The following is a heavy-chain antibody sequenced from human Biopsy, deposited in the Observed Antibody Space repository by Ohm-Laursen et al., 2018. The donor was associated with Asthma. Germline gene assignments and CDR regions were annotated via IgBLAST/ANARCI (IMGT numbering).Heavy chain of an antibody. CDR2: INPNSGAT. J-gene: IGHJ5*02. CDR1: GYTFTSYY. V-gene: IGHV1-2*06. D-gene: IGHD6-13*01. Sequence: VSSVKVSCKASGYTFTSYYMHWVRQAPGQGLEWMGRINPNSGATNYAQKFQGRVTMTRDTSISTAYMEVSRLRSDDTAVYYCARGQKSAGDRWFDPWGQGTLVTVSS. CDR3: ARGQKSAGDRWFDP.